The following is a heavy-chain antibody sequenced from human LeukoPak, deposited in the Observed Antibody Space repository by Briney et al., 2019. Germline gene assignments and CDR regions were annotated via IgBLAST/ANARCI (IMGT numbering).Heavy chain of an antibody. D-gene: IGHD5-12*01. CDR1: GYTFTSHD. V-gene: IGHV1-8*03. CDR2: MNPNSGNT. CDR3: ARGRGGYERNFDY. Sequence: ASVTVSCTASGYTFTSHDINWVRQATGQGLEWMGWMNPNSGNTGYAQKFQGRVTITRNTSISTAYMELSSLRSEDTAVYYCARGRGGYERNFDYWGQGTLVTVSS. J-gene: IGHJ4*02.